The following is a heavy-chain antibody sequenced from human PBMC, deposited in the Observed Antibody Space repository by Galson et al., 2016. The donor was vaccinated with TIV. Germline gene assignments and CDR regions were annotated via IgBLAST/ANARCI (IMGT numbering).Heavy chain of an antibody. CDR1: GYTFTNFG. V-gene: IGHV3-21*01. CDR2: ISGTGNFR. Sequence: SGAEVKKPGESLRISCKASGYTFTNFGISWVRQAPGKGLEWVASISGTGNFRYYKDSVKGRFTISRDNAKDSLYLQMNNLRAEDTAVYYCARRRNYLGSGSFDSWGQGTLVTVSS. J-gene: IGHJ4*02. CDR3: ARRRNYLGSGSFDS. D-gene: IGHD3-10*01.